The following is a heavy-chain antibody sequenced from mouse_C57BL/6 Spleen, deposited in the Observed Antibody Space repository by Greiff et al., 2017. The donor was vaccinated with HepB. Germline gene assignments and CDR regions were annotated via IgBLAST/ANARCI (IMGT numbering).Heavy chain of an antibody. Sequence: VQLQQPGAELVKPGASVKLSCKASGYTFTSYWMQWVKQRPGQGLEWIGEIDPSDSYTNYNQKFKGKATLTVDTSSSTAYMQLSSLTSEDSAVYYCARKDSSGYVRYFDYWGQGTTLTVSS. J-gene: IGHJ2*01. CDR2: IDPSDSYT. CDR3: ARKDSSGYVRYFDY. D-gene: IGHD3-2*02. CDR1: GYTFTSYW. V-gene: IGHV1-50*01.